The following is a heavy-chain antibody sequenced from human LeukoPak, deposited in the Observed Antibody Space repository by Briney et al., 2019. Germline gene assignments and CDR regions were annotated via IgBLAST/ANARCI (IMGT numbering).Heavy chain of an antibody. D-gene: IGHD6-13*01. CDR3: ARQVAAGTWWFDP. V-gene: IGHV4-4*09. CDR2: IYTSGST. Sequence: KPSETLSLTCTVSGGSISSYYWSWIRQPPGKGLEWIRYIYTSGSTNYNPSLKSRVTISVDTSKNQFSLKLSSVTAADTAVYYCARQVAAGTWWFDPWGQGTLVTVSS. CDR1: GGSISSYY. J-gene: IGHJ5*02.